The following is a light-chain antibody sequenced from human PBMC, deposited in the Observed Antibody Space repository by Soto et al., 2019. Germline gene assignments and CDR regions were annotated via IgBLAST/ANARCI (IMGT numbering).Light chain of an antibody. CDR1: QVITNH. V-gene: IGKV1-9*01. CDR2: AAS. CDR3: QQSNLYPYT. J-gene: IGKJ2*01. Sequence: DIQLTQSPSFLSASVADRVTITCRAIQVITNHVAWYHQKPGKAPKLLIYAASTLQSGVPSRFSGSGYGTEFSLTISSLQPEYFAAYYCQQSNLYPYTFGQGTKLE.